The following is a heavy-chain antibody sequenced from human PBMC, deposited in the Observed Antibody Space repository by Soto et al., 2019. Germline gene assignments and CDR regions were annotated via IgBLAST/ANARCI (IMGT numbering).Heavy chain of an antibody. D-gene: IGHD4-4*01. J-gene: IGHJ6*03. CDR3: AGRDSNWRYMDV. CDR2: INHSGST. CDR1: GGSFSGYY. Sequence: SETLSLTRAFYGGSFSGYYWSWIRQPPGKGLEWIGEINHSGSTNYNPSLKSRVTISVDTSKNQFSLKLSSVTAADTAVYFCAGRDSNWRYMDVWGEGTTVTVSS. V-gene: IGHV4-34*01.